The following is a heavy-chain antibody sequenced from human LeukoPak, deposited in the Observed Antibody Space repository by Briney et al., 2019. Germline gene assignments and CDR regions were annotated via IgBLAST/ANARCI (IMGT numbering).Heavy chain of an antibody. CDR3: ARDMDYDFWSGYYNFDY. V-gene: IGHV3-33*01. CDR1: GFTFSSYG. CDR2: IWYDGGNK. D-gene: IGHD3-3*01. J-gene: IGHJ4*02. Sequence: TGGSLRLSCAASGFTFSSYGMHWVRQAPGKGLEWVAVIWYDGGNKYYADSVKGRFTISRDNSKNTLYLQMNSLRAEDTAVYYCARDMDYDFWSGYYNFDYWGQGTLVTVSS.